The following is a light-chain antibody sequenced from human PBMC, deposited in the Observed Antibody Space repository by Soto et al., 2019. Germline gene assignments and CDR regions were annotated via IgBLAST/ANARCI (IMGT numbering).Light chain of an antibody. V-gene: IGLV7-43*01. CDR1: TGAVTSGYY. Sequence: QAVVTQDPSLTVSPGGTVTLTCASSTGAVTSGYYPNWFRQKAGQAPRVLIYSTSNKHSWTPARFSGSLLGGKAALTLSGVQPEDEAEYYCLLFYGDAWVFGGGTKLTVL. CDR3: LLFYGDAWV. CDR2: STS. J-gene: IGLJ3*02.